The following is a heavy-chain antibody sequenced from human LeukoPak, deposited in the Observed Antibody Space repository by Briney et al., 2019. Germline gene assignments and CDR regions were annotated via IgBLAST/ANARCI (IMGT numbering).Heavy chain of an antibody. V-gene: IGHV1-69*06. CDR1: GGTFSSYA. Sequence: GASVKVSCKASGGTFSSYAISWVRQAPGQGLEWMGGIIPIFGTANYAQKFQGRVTITADKSTSTAYMELSRLRSDDTAVYYCARVGVVGSGSYYLRYWGQGTLVTVSS. CDR3: ARVGVVGSGSYYLRY. D-gene: IGHD3-10*01. CDR2: IIPIFGTA. J-gene: IGHJ4*02.